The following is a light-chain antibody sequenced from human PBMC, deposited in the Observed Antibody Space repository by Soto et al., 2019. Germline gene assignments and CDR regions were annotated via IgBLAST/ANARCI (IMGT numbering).Light chain of an antibody. V-gene: IGKV1-39*01. CDR2: AAY. CDR1: QYINNY. Sequence: DIQMTQSPSSLSTSVGDRVTITCRASQYINNYLNWYQQKPGKAPKLLIFAAYNLQSGVPSRFSGSGSGTDFTLTISSLQPEDFATYSCQQSYSTPPYTFGQGTKLYMK. CDR3: QQSYSTPPYT. J-gene: IGKJ2*01.